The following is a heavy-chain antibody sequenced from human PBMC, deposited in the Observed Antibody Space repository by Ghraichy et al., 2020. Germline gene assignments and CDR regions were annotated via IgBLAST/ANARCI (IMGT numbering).Heavy chain of an antibody. J-gene: IGHJ4*02. CDR2: ISGSGGST. V-gene: IGHV3-23*01. CDR3: AKGGGYIRYYGSGRGLVPPILNFDY. Sequence: GGSLRLSCAASGFTFSSYAMSWVRQAPGKGLEWVSAISGSGGSTYYADSVKGRFTISRDNSKNTLYLQMNSLRAEDTAVYYCAKGGGYIRYYGSGRGLVPPILNFDYWGQGTLVTVSS. CDR1: GFTFSSYA. D-gene: IGHD3-10*01.